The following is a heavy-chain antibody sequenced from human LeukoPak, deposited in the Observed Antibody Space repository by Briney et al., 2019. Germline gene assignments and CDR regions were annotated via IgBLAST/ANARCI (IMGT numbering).Heavy chain of an antibody. CDR3: TREIDHYYDSSGYYPDAFDI. CDR2: IRSKAYGGTT. CDR1: GFTFSSYA. Sequence: GGSLRLSCAASGFTFSSYAMSWVRQAPGKGLEWVGFIRSKAYGGTTEYAASVKGRFTISRDDSKSIAYLQMNSLKTEDTAVYYCTREIDHYYDSSGYYPDAFDIWGQGTMVTVSS. V-gene: IGHV3-49*04. D-gene: IGHD3-22*01. J-gene: IGHJ3*02.